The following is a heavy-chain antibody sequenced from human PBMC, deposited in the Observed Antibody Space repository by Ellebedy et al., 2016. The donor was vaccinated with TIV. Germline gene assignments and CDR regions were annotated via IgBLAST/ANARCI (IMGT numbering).Heavy chain of an antibody. V-gene: IGHV3-73*01. Sequence: GESLKISCAASRFTFSAHAIHSVRQASGKGLEWVGRIRSKPNAYATTYGASVTGRFTISRDDSKNTVFLQMNRLKSEDTAIYYCTRPLPGFSDCGGDCYTPYAMDVWGQGTTVIVSS. CDR1: RFTFSAHA. J-gene: IGHJ6*02. CDR3: TRPLPGFSDCGGDCYTPYAMDV. CDR2: IRSKPNAYAT. D-gene: IGHD2-21*02.